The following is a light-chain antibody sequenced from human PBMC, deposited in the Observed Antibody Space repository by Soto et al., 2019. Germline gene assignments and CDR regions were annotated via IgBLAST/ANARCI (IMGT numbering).Light chain of an antibody. CDR3: HQYNNWPRET. CDR1: HYVSSN. CDR2: GAS. J-gene: IGKJ2*01. Sequence: EIVMTQSPATLSVSPGERATLSCRASHYVSSNLAWYQQKPGQAPRLLIYGASTRATGIPARFNGSGSGTEFTLTISSLQSEDLAVYYCHQYNNWPRETFGQGTKLEIK. V-gene: IGKV3-15*01.